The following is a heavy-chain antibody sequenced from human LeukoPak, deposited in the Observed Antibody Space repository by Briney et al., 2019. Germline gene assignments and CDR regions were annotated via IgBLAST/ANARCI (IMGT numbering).Heavy chain of an antibody. D-gene: IGHD3-10*01. CDR3: VRTSHSGYMVRGVLYYGMDV. CDR1: GGSISGDGYH. V-gene: IGHV4-39*01. CDR2: IHYSGST. J-gene: IGHJ6*02. Sequence: SETLSLTCSVSGGSISGDGYHWGWIRRPPGKGLEWIGSIHYSGSTCYKTSLKSRVTIDVDTSKNQFSLKLSSVTAADTAVYYCVRTSHSGYMVRGVLYYGMDVWGQGTTVTVSS.